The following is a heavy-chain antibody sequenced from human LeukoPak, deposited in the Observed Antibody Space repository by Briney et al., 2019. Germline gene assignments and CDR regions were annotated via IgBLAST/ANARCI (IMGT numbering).Heavy chain of an antibody. CDR3: AKDYTPGYSSGWFFDY. V-gene: IGHV3-30*18. CDR1: GFTFSSYG. Sequence: GGSLRPSCAASGFTFSSYGMHWVRQAPGKGLEWVAVISYDGSNKYYADSVKGRFTISRDNSKNTLYLQMNSLRAEDTAVYYCAKDYTPGYSSGWFFDYWGQGTLVTVSS. D-gene: IGHD6-19*01. J-gene: IGHJ4*02. CDR2: ISYDGSNK.